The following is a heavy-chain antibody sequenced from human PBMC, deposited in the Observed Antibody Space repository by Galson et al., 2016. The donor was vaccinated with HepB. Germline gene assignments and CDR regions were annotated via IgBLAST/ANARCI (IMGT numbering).Heavy chain of an antibody. V-gene: IGHV3-30*18. CDR1: GFIFSQYG. CDR2: ISDHGKVT. J-gene: IGHJ3*02. Sequence: SLRLSCAASGFIFSQYGMHWVRQAPGKGPEWVAVISDHGKVTYYGDSVKGRFTISRDNSKNTLDLQMDNLRAEDTAVYFCAKDADIVSRWSEAFDIWGQGTLVTVSP. D-gene: IGHD2-15*01. CDR3: AKDADIVSRWSEAFDI.